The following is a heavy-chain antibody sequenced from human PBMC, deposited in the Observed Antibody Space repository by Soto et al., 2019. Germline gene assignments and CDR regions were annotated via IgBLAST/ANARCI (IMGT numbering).Heavy chain of an antibody. V-gene: IGHV2-5*02. D-gene: IGHD5-12*01. Sequence: ESGPTLVNPTQTLTVTCTFSGFSLSTSGVGVGWIRQPPGEALEWLAVIYWDDNKHYSPSLKNRLTAAKDTSKTQVVLTVTNMDPLDTATYFCARTSRLRRAYYFDYWGHGILVTVSS. CDR2: IYWDDNK. J-gene: IGHJ4*01. CDR1: GFSLSTSGVG. CDR3: ARTSRLRRAYYFDY.